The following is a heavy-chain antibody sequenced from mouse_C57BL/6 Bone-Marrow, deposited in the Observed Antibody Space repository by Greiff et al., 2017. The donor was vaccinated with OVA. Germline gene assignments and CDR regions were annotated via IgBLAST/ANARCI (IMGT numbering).Heavy chain of an antibody. CDR1: GFTFSDYG. CDR2: ISSGSSTI. J-gene: IGHJ3*01. CDR3: ARISYDYSWFAY. V-gene: IGHV5-17*01. D-gene: IGHD2-4*01. Sequence: EVQVVESGGGLVKPGGSLTLSCAASGFTFSDYGMHWVRQAPEKGLEWVAYISSGSSTIYYADPVKGRFTISRDNAKNTLFLQMTSLRSDDTAMYYCARISYDYSWFAYWGQGTLVTVSA.